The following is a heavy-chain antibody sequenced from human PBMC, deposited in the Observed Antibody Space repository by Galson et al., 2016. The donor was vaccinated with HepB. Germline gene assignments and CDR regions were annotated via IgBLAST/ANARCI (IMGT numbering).Heavy chain of an antibody. CDR3: ARPREWFGNPEYAFDI. V-gene: IGHV1-69*13. Sequence: SVKVSCKASGGTLSNYGISWVRQAPGQGLEWMGGIIPLFGIANYAQKLQGRVTITADESTSIAYMELSSLRSEDTAVYYCARPREWFGNPEYAFDIWGQGTMVTVSS. J-gene: IGHJ3*02. CDR2: IIPLFGIA. D-gene: IGHD3-10*01. CDR1: GGTLSNYG.